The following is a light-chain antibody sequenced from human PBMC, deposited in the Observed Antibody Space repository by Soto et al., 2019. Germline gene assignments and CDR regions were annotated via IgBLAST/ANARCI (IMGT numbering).Light chain of an antibody. V-gene: IGKV1-5*01. CDR2: DAS. CDR3: QKYNTYWT. J-gene: IGKJ1*01. CDR1: QNVNNW. Sequence: DIQMTQFPSALSASVGDRVTITCRASQNVNNWLAWYQHKPGKAPQLLIYDASVLETGVPSRFSGSGSETEFTLAISGLQSDDFATYSCQKYNTYWTFGQGTKVDIK.